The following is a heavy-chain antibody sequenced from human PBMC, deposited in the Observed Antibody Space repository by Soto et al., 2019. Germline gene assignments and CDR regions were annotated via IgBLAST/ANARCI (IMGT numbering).Heavy chain of an antibody. CDR1: GGSISSGGYY. V-gene: IGHV4-31*03. Sequence: PSETLSLTCTVSGGSISSGGYYWSWIRQHPGKGLEWIGYIYYSGSTYYNPSLKSRVTISVDTSKNQFSLKLSSVAAADTAVYYCARAYNYDFWSGPRDYGMDVWGQGTTVTVSS. CDR3: ARAYNYDFWSGPRDYGMDV. D-gene: IGHD3-3*01. CDR2: IYYSGST. J-gene: IGHJ6*02.